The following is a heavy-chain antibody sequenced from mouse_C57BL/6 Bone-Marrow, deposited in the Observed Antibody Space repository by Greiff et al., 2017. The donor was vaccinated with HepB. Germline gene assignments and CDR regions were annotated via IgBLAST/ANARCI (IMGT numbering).Heavy chain of an antibody. J-gene: IGHJ1*03. CDR3: TYYGSSYDWYFDV. CDR1: GFNIKDDY. CDR2: IDPENGDT. V-gene: IGHV14-4*01. D-gene: IGHD1-1*01. Sequence: DVHLVESGAELVRPGASVKLSCTASGFNIKDDYMHWVKQRPEQGLEWIGWIDPENGDTAYASKFQGKATITADTSSNTAYLQLSSLTSEDTAVYYCTYYGSSYDWYFDVWGTGTTVTVSS.